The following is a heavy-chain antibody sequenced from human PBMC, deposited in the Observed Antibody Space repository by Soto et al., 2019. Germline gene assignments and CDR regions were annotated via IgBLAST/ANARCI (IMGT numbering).Heavy chain of an antibody. Sequence: QLQLQESGPGLVKPSETLSLTCTVSGGSVSSSSYYWGWIRQPPGKGLEWIGTIYYTGSTSYSPSLKGRVTISVDTSKTQFSLNLNSVTAADTAVYYCAGRRAGDYYFDYWGQGTLVTVSS. CDR1: GGSVSSSSYY. CDR3: AGRRAGDYYFDY. V-gene: IGHV4-39*01. D-gene: IGHD1-26*01. CDR2: IYYTGST. J-gene: IGHJ4*02.